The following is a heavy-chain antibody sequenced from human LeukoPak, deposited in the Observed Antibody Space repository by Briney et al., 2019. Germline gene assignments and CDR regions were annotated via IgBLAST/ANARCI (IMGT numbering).Heavy chain of an antibody. V-gene: IGHV3-33*08. D-gene: IGHD1-14*01. Sequence: GGSLRLSCAASGFAFSSYNMNWVRQAPGKGLEWVAIIWLDGSATYYGDSVKGRFTVSRDNSNNTLYLQMNSLRVEDTAVYYCARDLNREDFDYWGQGTLVAVSS. J-gene: IGHJ4*02. CDR1: GFAFSSYN. CDR3: ARDLNREDFDY. CDR2: IWLDGSAT.